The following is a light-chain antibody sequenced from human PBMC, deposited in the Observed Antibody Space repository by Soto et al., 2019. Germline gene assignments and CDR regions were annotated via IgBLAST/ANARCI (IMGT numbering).Light chain of an antibody. Sequence: DIVMTQSPDSLAVSLGERATINCKSSESVLYSSNNKNYLVWYQQKVGQPPKLLIYWASTRESGVPDRFSGSGSGTDFTLTISSLQAEDVPIYYCQQYDSTPATFGQGTKVEIK. CDR3: QQYDSTPAT. CDR1: ESVLYSSNNKNY. CDR2: WAS. V-gene: IGKV4-1*01. J-gene: IGKJ1*01.